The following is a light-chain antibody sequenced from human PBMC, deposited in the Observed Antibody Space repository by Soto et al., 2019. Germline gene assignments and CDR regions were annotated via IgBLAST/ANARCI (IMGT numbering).Light chain of an antibody. Sequence: IQMTQPPSSVSASVGDRVTITCRASPDISSWVAWYQQKPGKAPKLLISAASTLQSGVPSRFSGSGSGADFTLTISCLQSEDFATYYCQQYYSDPWTFGQGTNVDSK. CDR3: QQYYSDPWT. CDR2: AAS. J-gene: IGKJ1*01. V-gene: IGKV1-8*01. CDR1: PDISSW.